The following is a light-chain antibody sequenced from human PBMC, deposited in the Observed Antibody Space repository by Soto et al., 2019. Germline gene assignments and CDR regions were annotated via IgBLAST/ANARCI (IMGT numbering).Light chain of an antibody. CDR3: QVWASSTVV. V-gene: IGLV3-9*01. J-gene: IGLJ2*01. CDR1: NIGSKN. CDR2: RDS. Sequence: SYELTQPLSVSVALGQTARITCGGNNIGSKNVHWYQQKTGQAPVLVIYRDSNRPSGIPERFSGSNSGNTATLTIRRAQAVDESDYYCQVWASSTVVFGGGTTVTVL.